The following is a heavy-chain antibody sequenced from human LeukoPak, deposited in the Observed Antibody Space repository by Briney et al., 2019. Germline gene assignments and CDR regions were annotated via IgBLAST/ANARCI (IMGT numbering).Heavy chain of an antibody. J-gene: IGHJ4*02. Sequence: SETLSLTCTVSGGSISSYYWSWIRPPPGKGLELIGYIYDSGSTNYNPSLKSRVTISVDTSKNQFSLKLSSVTAADTAVYYCCGSGWFAGPFGYWGQGALVTVSS. D-gene: IGHD6-19*01. V-gene: IGHV4-59*08. CDR1: GGSISSYY. CDR2: IYDSGST. CDR3: CGSGWFAGPFGY.